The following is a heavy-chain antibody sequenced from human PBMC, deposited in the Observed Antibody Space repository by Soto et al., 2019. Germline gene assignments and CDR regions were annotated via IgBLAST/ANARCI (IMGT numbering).Heavy chain of an antibody. Sequence: PSETLSLTCTVSGGSISSYYWSWIRQPPGKGLEWIGYIYYSGSTNYNPSLKSRVTISVDTSKNQFSLKLSSVTAADTAVYYCARGNLVGATGEFDYWGQGTLVTVS. J-gene: IGHJ4*02. D-gene: IGHD1-26*01. CDR2: IYYSGST. CDR1: GGSISSYY. V-gene: IGHV4-59*01. CDR3: ARGNLVGATGEFDY.